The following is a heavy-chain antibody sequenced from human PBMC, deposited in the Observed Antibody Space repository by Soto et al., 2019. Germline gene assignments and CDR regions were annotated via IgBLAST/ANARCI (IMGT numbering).Heavy chain of an antibody. D-gene: IGHD4-17*01. CDR1: GSSISPFY. CDR2: IYYTGST. V-gene: IGHV4-59*01. Sequence: SETLSLTCTVSGSSISPFYWSWIRQPPGKGLEWIGYIYYTGSTNCNPSLKSRVTLSLGTSRNQLSLKLRSVTAADTAVYYCTRVGGYYGDYPNFDYWGPGTLVTVSS. J-gene: IGHJ4*02. CDR3: TRVGGYYGDYPNFDY.